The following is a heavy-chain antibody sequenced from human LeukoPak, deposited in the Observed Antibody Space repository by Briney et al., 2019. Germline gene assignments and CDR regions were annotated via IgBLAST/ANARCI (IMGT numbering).Heavy chain of an antibody. CDR3: AKDQRYSSGYQGY. CDR1: GFTFSSYW. D-gene: IGHD5-18*01. Sequence: GGSLRLSCAASGFTFSSYWMSWVRQAPGKWLEWVANIKQDGSEKYYVDSVKGRFTISRDNAKNSLYLQMNSLRAEDTAVYYCAKDQRYSSGYQGYWGQGTLVTVSS. CDR2: IKQDGSEK. J-gene: IGHJ4*02. V-gene: IGHV3-7*01.